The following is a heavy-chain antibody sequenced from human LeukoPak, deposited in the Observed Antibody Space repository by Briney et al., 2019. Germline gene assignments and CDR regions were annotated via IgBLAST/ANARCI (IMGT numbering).Heavy chain of an antibody. J-gene: IGHJ4*02. Sequence: GGSLRLSCTASAITFSNSWMSWVRQAPGKGLEWVANIKQDGSETNYVDSVKGRFTISRDNAKNSLFLQMNSLRGEDTDIYYCARHLAGDGLYRQFEYWGQGTLVTVSS. CDR1: AITFSNSW. CDR2: IKQDGSET. V-gene: IGHV3-7*04. CDR3: ARHLAGDGLYRQFEY. D-gene: IGHD3-16*01.